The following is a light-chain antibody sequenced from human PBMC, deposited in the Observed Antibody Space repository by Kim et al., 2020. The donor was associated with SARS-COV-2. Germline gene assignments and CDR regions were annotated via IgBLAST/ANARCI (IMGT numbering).Light chain of an antibody. CDR2: SND. CDR3: AVWDDSLNGVV. V-gene: IGLV1-44*01. CDR1: IFNIGRNT. J-gene: IGLJ2*01. Sequence: QRVTISCSGSIFNIGRNTVVWYQQLPGTAPKLLIYSNDQRPSGVFDRFSGSKSGMSASLAISGLQSEDEADYYCAVWDDSLNGVVFGGGTQLTVL.